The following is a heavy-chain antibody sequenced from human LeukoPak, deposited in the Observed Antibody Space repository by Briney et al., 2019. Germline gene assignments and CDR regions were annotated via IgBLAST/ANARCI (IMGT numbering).Heavy chain of an antibody. CDR3: ATGGDVVVPAAMKYYYYYYMDV. D-gene: IGHD2-2*01. V-gene: IGHV1-2*02. CDR1: GYTFTGYY. CDR2: INPNSGGT. Sequence: ASVKVSCKASGYTFTGYYMHWVRQAPGQGLEWMGWINPNSGGTNYAQKFQGRVTMTRDTSISTAYMELSRLRSDDTAVYYCATGGDVVVPAAMKYYYYYYMDVWGKGTTVTVSS. J-gene: IGHJ6*03.